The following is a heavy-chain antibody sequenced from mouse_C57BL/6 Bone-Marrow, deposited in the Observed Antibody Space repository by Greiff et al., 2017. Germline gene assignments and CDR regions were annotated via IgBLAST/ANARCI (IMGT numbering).Heavy chain of an antibody. J-gene: IGHJ2*01. Sequence: QVQLQQPGAELVKPGASVKMSCKASGYTFTSYWITWVKQRPGQGLEWIGDIYPTSGRTNYNEKFKSKGILTVATSSNTAYMQLSSLTSEDSAVFYCARSGPLGRSFDYWGQGTTLTVSS. CDR1: GYTFTSYW. CDR3: ARSGPLGRSFDY. D-gene: IGHD4-1*01. V-gene: IGHV1-55*01. CDR2: IYPTSGRT.